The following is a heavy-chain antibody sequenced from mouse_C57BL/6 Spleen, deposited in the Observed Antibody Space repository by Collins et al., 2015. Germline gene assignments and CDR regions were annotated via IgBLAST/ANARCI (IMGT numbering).Heavy chain of an antibody. Sequence: QIQLVQSGPELKKPGETVKISCKASGYTFINYGMNWVKQAPGKGLKWMGWINTNTGEPTYAEEFKGRFAFSLETSASTAYLQINNLKNEDTATYFCARSDYGSRDYWGQGTTLTVSS. CDR2: INTNTGEP. CDR3: ARSDYGSRDY. V-gene: IGHV9-3*02. D-gene: IGHD1-1*01. CDR1: GYTFINYG. J-gene: IGHJ2*01.